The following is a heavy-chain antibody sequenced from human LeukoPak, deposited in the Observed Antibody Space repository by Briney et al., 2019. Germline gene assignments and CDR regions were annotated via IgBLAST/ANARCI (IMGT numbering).Heavy chain of an antibody. CDR2: MNHSGST. D-gene: IGHD3-22*01. Sequence: PSETLSLTCAVYGGSFSGYYWSWIRQPPGKGREWIGEMNHSGSTNYNSSLKSRVTISVDTSKNQFSLKLSSVTAADTAVYYCARANYDSSGFGAFDIWGQGTMVTVSS. V-gene: IGHV4-34*01. CDR3: ARANYDSSGFGAFDI. J-gene: IGHJ3*02. CDR1: GGSFSGYY.